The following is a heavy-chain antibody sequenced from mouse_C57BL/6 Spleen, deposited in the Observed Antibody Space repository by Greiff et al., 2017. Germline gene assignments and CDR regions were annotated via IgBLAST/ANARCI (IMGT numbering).Heavy chain of an antibody. CDR2: ILPGSGST. CDR1: GYTFTGYW. CDR3: ARDDAGDY. D-gene: IGHD2-3*01. V-gene: IGHV1-9*01. J-gene: IGHJ4*01. Sequence: QVQLQQSGAELMKPGASVKLSCKATGYTFTGYWIEWVKQRPGHGLEWIGEILPGSGSTNYTEKFKGKATFTADTSSNTAYMQLSSLTTEDSAIYYCARDDAGDYWGQGTSVTVSS.